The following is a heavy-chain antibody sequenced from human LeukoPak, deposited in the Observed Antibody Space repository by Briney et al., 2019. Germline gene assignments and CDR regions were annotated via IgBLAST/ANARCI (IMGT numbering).Heavy chain of an antibody. V-gene: IGHV3-30-3*01. CDR3: ARLPRPNGLRSSQPPQYFAY. CDR1: GFTFSSYA. CDR2: ISYDGSNK. J-gene: IGHJ4*02. D-gene: IGHD6-13*01. Sequence: GGSLRLSCAASGFTFSSYAMHWVRQAPGKGLEWVAVISYDGSNKYYADSVKGRFTISRDNSKNTLYLKMNSRRAKDTAGYYCARLPRPNGLRSSQPPQYFAYWGQGPLVTVSS.